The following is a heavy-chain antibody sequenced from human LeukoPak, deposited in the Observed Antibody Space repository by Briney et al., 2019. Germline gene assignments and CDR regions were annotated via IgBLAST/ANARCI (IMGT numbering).Heavy chain of an antibody. Sequence: GGSLRLSCAASRFTFSNYWMSWVRQAPGKGLEWVSYISSGSSSIYYADSVKGRFTISRDNAQNSLYLQMNSLRAEDTALYYCARKVAGYYAMDVWGQGTTVTVSS. D-gene: IGHD6-19*01. J-gene: IGHJ6*02. CDR3: ARKVAGYYAMDV. CDR2: ISSGSSSI. V-gene: IGHV3-48*04. CDR1: RFTFSNYW.